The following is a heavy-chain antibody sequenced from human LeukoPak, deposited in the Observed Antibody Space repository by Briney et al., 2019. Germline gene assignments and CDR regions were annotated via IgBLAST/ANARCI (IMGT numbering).Heavy chain of an antibody. V-gene: IGHV4-34*01. CDR1: GGSFSHYY. D-gene: IGHD4/OR15-4a*01. CDR2: IHPSGST. Sequence: KASETLSLTCAIYGGSFSHYYWSWIRQPPGKGLEWVGEIHPSGSTSFNPSLESRVSISKDTSKNQFSLKLTSVTAADTAVYYCSRGSDESKTGAYWSQGTLVTVSS. CDR3: SRGSDESKTGAY. J-gene: IGHJ4*02.